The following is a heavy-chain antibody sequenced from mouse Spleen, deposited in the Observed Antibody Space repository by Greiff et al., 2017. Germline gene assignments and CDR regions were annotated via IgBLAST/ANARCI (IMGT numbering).Heavy chain of an antibody. CDR3: ARRRGGYDYDVGYFDV. D-gene: IGHD2-4*01. CDR1: GYSITSGYY. V-gene: IGHV3-6*01. CDR2: ISYDGSN. J-gene: IGHJ1*01. Sequence: EVKLQQSGPGLVKPSQSLSLTCSVTGYSITSGYYWNWIRQFPGNKLEWMGYISYDGSNNYNPSLKNRISITRDTSKNQFFLKLNSVTTEDTATYYCARRRGGYDYDVGYFDVWGAGTTVTVSS.